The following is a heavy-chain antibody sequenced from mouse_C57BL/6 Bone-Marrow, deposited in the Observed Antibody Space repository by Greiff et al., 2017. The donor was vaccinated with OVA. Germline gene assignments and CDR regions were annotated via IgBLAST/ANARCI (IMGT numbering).Heavy chain of an antibody. D-gene: IGHD1-1*01. CDR1: GFTFSSYG. Sequence: EVKVVESGGDLVKPGGSLKLSCAASGFTFSSYGMSWVRQTPDKRLEWVATISSGGSYTYYPDSVKGRFTISRDNAKNTLYLQMSSLKSEDTAMYYCARSTTVYFDYWGQGTTLTVSS. J-gene: IGHJ2*01. CDR3: ARSTTVYFDY. V-gene: IGHV5-6*01. CDR2: ISSGGSYT.